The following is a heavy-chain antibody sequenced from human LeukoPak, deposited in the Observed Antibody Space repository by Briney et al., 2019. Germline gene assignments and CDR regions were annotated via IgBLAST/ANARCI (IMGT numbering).Heavy chain of an antibody. Sequence: SQTLSLTCAVSGGSISSGGYSWSWIRQPPGKGLEWIGYIYHSGSTYYNPSLKSRVTISVDRSKNQFSLKLSSVTAADTAVYYCARVRTYYDFWSGYSYNWFDPWGQGTLVTVSS. J-gene: IGHJ5*02. D-gene: IGHD3-3*01. CDR2: IYHSGST. V-gene: IGHV4-30-2*01. CDR1: GGSISSGGYS. CDR3: ARVRTYYDFWSGYSYNWFDP.